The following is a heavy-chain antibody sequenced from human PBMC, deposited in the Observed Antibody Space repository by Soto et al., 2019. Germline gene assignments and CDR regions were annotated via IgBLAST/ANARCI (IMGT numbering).Heavy chain of an antibody. D-gene: IGHD3-3*01. V-gene: IGHV3-11*01. CDR3: AKDRPYYDFCVY. Sequence: PGGSLRLSCAAPGYTFSDYYMSWIRQAPGKGLEWISYIDTSGTKIYYADSVKGRFTITRDNAKNSLYLEMNSLRDEDTAVYYCAKDRPYYDFCVYWGQGTLVTVSS. CDR1: GYTFSDYY. CDR2: IDTSGTKI. J-gene: IGHJ4*02.